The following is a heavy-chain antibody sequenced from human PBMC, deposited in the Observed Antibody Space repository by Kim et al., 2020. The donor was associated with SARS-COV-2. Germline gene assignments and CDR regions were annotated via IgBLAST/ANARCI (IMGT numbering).Heavy chain of an antibody. J-gene: IGHJ4*02. CDR1: GYSFTSYW. D-gene: IGHD1-26*01. CDR2: IYPGDSDT. CDR3: ARLVLEWELLGYFDY. Sequence: GESLKISCKGSGYSFTSYWIGWVRQMPGKGLEWMGIIYPGDSDTRYSPSFQGQVTISADKSISTAYLQWSSLKASDTAMYYCARLVLEWELLGYFDYWGQGTLVTVSS. V-gene: IGHV5-51*01.